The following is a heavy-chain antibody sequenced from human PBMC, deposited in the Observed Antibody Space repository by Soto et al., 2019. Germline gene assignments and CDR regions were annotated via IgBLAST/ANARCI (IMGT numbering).Heavy chain of an antibody. V-gene: IGHV1-69*02. CDR3: SRAMVGGATGAFDI. D-gene: IGHD2-15*01. CDR2: IIPIVGIA. CDR1: GGTFNTYS. Sequence: QVQLVQSGAEVKKPGSSVKVSCQAAGGTFNTYSINWVRQAHGQGLEWMGRIIPIVGIAKYAQKFQGRVAITADNSTSTAYMIEVKSLRTEDTAMYYGSRAMVGGATGAFDIWGQGTIVTVSS. J-gene: IGHJ3*02.